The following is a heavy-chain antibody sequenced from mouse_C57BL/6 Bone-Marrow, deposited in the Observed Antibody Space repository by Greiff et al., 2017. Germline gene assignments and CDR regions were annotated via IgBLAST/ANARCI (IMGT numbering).Heavy chain of an antibody. Sequence: VQLQQPGAELVRPGTSVQLSCKASGYTFTSYWMHWVKQRPGQGLEWIGVIDPSDSYTNYNQKFKGKATLTVDTSSSTAYMQLSSLTSEDSAVYYCANPTLDYWGQGTSVTVSS. D-gene: IGHD1-1*01. J-gene: IGHJ4*01. V-gene: IGHV1-59*01. CDR1: GYTFTSYW. CDR3: ANPTLDY. CDR2: IDPSDSYT.